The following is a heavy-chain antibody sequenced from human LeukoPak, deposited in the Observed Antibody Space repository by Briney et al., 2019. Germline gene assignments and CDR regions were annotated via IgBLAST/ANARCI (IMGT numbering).Heavy chain of an antibody. CDR2: ISSSGSSI. CDR3: ARGYYYDSSGYV. CDR1: GFIFSDYY. V-gene: IGHV3-11*04. D-gene: IGHD3-22*01. J-gene: IGHJ4*02. Sequence: GGSLRLSCAASGFIFSDYYMSWIRQAPGKGLEWVSYISSSGSSIYYADSVKGRFTISRGNAKNSLYLQMNSLRAEDTAVYYCARGYYYDSSGYVWGQGTLVTVSS.